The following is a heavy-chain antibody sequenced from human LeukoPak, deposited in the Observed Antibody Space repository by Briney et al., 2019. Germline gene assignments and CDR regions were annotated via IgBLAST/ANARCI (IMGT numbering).Heavy chain of an antibody. Sequence: SQTLSLTCAISGDSVSSNSAAWNWIRQSPSRGLEWLGRTYYRSKWYNDYAVSVKSRITINPDTSKNQFSLQLNSVTPEDTAVYYCTRGVYCSSTSCYVAGSLGGHWYFDLWGRGTLVTVSS. V-gene: IGHV6-1*01. D-gene: IGHD2-2*01. CDR1: GDSVSSNSAA. CDR2: TYYRSKWYN. J-gene: IGHJ2*01. CDR3: TRGVYCSSTSCYVAGSLGGHWYFDL.